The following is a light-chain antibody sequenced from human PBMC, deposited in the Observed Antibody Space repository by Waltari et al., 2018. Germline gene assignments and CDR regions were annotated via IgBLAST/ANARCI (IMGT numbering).Light chain of an antibody. Sequence: PSSLSASVGDRVTITCRASQSISTYLNWYQQKPGKAPNLLIYAASSLQSGVPSRFSGSGSGTDFTLTISSLQPEDFATYYCQQSYSPLTFGGGTKVEIK. CDR2: AAS. CDR3: QQSYSPLT. V-gene: IGKV1-39*01. CDR1: QSISTY. J-gene: IGKJ4*01.